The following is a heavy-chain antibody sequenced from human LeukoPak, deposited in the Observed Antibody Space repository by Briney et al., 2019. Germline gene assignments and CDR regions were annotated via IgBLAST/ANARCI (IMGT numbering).Heavy chain of an antibody. Sequence: GESLKISCKGSGYSFTSYWIGWVRQMPGKGLEWMGIIYPGDSDTRYSPSFQGQVTISADKSISTAYLQWSSLRASDTAMYYCAGPPGSYDSSEEGGGGYWGQGTLVTVSS. CDR1: GYSFTSYW. D-gene: IGHD3-22*01. CDR3: AGPPGSYDSSEEGGGGY. V-gene: IGHV5-51*01. J-gene: IGHJ4*02. CDR2: IYPGDSDT.